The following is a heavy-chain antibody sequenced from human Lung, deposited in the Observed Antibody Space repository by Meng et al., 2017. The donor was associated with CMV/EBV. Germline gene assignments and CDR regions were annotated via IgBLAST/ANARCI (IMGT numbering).Heavy chain of an antibody. V-gene: IGHV1-18*01. J-gene: IGHJ5*02. Sequence: ASVKVSCKASGYTFTSYGISWVRQAPGQGLEWMGWISAYNGNTNYAQKLQGRVTMTTDTSTSTAYMELRSLRSDDTAVYYCARGIVYGFWSGTQGWFEPWXQGNXVTVDS. CDR3: ARGIVYGFWSGTQGWFEP. CDR1: GYTFTSYG. CDR2: ISAYNGNT. D-gene: IGHD3-3*01.